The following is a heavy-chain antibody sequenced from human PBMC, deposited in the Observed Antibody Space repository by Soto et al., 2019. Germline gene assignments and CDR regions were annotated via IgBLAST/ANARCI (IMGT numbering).Heavy chain of an antibody. CDR3: AKDTGPN. V-gene: IGHV3-9*01. CDR1: GSTFDNYA. CDR2: ISWNSNTI. J-gene: IGHJ4*02. Sequence: GGSLRLSCAASGSTFDNYAMHWVRQAPGKGLEWVSGISWNSNTIAYADSVKGRFTISRDNAKNSLYLQMNSLRAEDTAFYYCAKDTGPNWGQGTLVTVSS.